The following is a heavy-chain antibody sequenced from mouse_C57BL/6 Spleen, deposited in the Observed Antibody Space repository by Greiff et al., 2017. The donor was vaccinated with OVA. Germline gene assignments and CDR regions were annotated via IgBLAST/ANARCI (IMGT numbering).Heavy chain of an antibody. CDR3: ARGSFSDWYFDV. V-gene: IGHV1-64*01. Sequence: QVQLQQPGAELVKPGASVKLSCKASGYTFTSYWMHWVKQRPGQGLEWIGMIPPNSGSTNYNEKFKSKATLTVDKSSSTAYMQLRSLTSEDSAVYYCARGSFSDWYFDVWGTGTTVTVSS. CDR2: IPPNSGST. D-gene: IGHD1-1*02. CDR1: GYTFTSYW. J-gene: IGHJ1*03.